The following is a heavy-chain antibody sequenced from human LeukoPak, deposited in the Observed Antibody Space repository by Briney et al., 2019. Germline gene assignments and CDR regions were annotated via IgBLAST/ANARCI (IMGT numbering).Heavy chain of an antibody. J-gene: IGHJ4*02. CDR1: GFTFSSYA. D-gene: IGHD6-19*01. CDR2: ISSSSSTI. CDR3: ARDMGGSGPYLDY. Sequence: GGSLRLSCAASGFTFSSYAMSWVRQAPGKGLEWVSYISSSSSTIYYADSVKGRFTISRDNAKNSLYLQMNSLRAEDTAVYYCARDMGGSGPYLDYWGQGTLVTVSS. V-gene: IGHV3-48*01.